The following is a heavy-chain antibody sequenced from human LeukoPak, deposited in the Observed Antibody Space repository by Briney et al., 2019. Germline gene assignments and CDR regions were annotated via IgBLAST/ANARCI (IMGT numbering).Heavy chain of an antibody. V-gene: IGHV3-9*01. Sequence: GGSLRLSCAASGFTFDDYAMHWVRQAPGKGLEWVSGICWNSGSIGYADSVKGRFTISRDNAKNSLYLQMNSLRAEDTALYYCAKDPQYSSSWSFDYWGQGTLVTVSS. J-gene: IGHJ4*02. CDR3: AKDPQYSSSWSFDY. CDR2: ICWNSGSI. CDR1: GFTFDDYA. D-gene: IGHD6-13*01.